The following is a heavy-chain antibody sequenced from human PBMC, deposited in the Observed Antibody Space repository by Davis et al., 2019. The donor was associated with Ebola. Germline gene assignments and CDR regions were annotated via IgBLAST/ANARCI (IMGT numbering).Heavy chain of an antibody. Sequence: GESLKISCAASGFTFGDYGVIWVRQAPGKGLEWVAVISYDGSNKYYADSVKGRFTISRDNSKNTLYLQMNSLRAEDTAVYYCAKDDSYSSGWYYGFDYWGQGTLVTVSS. CDR2: ISYDGSNK. CDR3: AKDDSYSSGWYYGFDY. V-gene: IGHV3-30*18. D-gene: IGHD6-19*01. J-gene: IGHJ4*02. CDR1: GFTFGDYG.